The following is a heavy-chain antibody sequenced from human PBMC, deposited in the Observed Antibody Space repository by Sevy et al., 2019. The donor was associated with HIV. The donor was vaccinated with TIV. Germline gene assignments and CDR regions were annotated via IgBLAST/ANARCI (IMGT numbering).Heavy chain of an antibody. CDR3: ARGPSVVVVAANYFDY. J-gene: IGHJ4*02. D-gene: IGHD2-15*01. CDR1: GFTFSSYG. CDR2: IWYDGSNK. Sequence: GGSLRLSCAASGFTFSSYGMHWVRQAPGKGLEWVAVIWYDGSNKNYADSVKGRFTISRDNSKNTLYLQMNSLRAEDTAVYYCARGPSVVVVAANYFDYWGQGTLVTVSS. V-gene: IGHV3-33*01.